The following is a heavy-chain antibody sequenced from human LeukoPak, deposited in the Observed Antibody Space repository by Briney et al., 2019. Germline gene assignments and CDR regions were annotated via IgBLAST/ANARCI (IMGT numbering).Heavy chain of an antibody. Sequence: PSETLSLTCAVYGGSFSGYCWSWIRQPPGKGLEWIGEINHSGSTNYNPSLKSRVTISVDTSKNQFSLKLSSVTAADTAVYYCARDAAAGNFGLLRKYNWFDPWGQGTLVTVSS. CDR3: ARDAAAGNFGLLRKYNWFDP. CDR2: INHSGST. D-gene: IGHD6-13*01. CDR1: GGSFSGYC. J-gene: IGHJ5*02. V-gene: IGHV4-34*01.